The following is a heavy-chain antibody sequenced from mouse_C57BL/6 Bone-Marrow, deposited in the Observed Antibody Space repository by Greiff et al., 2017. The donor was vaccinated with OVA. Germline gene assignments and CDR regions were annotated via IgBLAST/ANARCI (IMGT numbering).Heavy chain of an antibody. Sequence: VQLKESGAELVRPGASVKLSCTASGFNIKDDYMHWVKQRPEQGLEWIGWLDPENGDTEYASKFQGKATLTADTSSNTAYLQLSSLTSEDTAVYYCTTYYCGSSWFAYWGQGTLVTVSA. CDR2: LDPENGDT. J-gene: IGHJ3*01. CDR3: TTYYCGSSWFAY. CDR1: GFNIKDDY. D-gene: IGHD1-1*01. V-gene: IGHV14-4*01.